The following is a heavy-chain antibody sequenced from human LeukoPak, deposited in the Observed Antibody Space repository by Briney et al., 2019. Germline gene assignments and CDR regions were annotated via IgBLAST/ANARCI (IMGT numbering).Heavy chain of an antibody. CDR3: SGHYGPGPV. CDR1: GYTFSDHH. CDR2: IHPNGHDT. D-gene: IGHD3-10*01. J-gene: IGHJ4*02. Sequence: GASVKVSCKASGYTFSDHHILGVQQAPGQGLEWMGWIHPNGHDTKYAQKFQGRMTLTTDTSISTAYMELHRVTSDDTAVYYCSGHYGPGPVWGQGTLITASS. V-gene: IGHV1-2*02.